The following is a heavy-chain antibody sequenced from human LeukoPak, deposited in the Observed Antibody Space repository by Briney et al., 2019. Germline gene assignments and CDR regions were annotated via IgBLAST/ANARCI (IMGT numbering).Heavy chain of an antibody. J-gene: IGHJ4*02. V-gene: IGHV3-33*01. CDR1: GFTFSSYG. CDR3: ASFKKGSSGYPYYFDY. CDR2: IWYDGSNK. D-gene: IGHD3-22*01. Sequence: PGGSLRLSCAASGFTFSSYGMHWVRQAPGKGLEWVAVIWYDGSNKYYADSVKGRFTISRDNSKNTLYLQMNSLRAEDTAVYYCASFKKGSSGYPYYFDYWGQGTLVTVSS.